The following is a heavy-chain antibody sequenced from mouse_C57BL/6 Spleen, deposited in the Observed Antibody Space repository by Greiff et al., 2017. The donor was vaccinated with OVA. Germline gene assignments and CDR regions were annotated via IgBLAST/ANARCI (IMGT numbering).Heavy chain of an antibody. CDR2: ISSGGSYT. V-gene: IGHV5-6*01. Sequence: EVKLVESGGDLVKPGGSLKLSCAASGFTFSSYGMSWVRQTPDKRLEWVATISSGGSYTYYPDSVKGRFTISRDNAKNTLYLQMSSLKSEDTAMYYCARLGDYGMDYWGQGTSVTVSS. CDR3: ARLGDYGMDY. D-gene: IGHD1-1*01. J-gene: IGHJ4*01. CDR1: GFTFSSYG.